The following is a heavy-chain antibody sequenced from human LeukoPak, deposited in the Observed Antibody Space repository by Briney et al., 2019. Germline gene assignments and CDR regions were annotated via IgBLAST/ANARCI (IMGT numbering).Heavy chain of an antibody. CDR2: ISWDGGST. D-gene: IGHD3-10*01. CDR3: AKVDRPHLWFGALFDY. J-gene: IGHJ4*02. CDR1: GFTFDDYT. V-gene: IGHV3-43*01. Sequence: GGSLRLSCAASGFTFDDYTMHWVRQAPGKGLEWVSLISWDGGSTYYADSVKGRFTISRDNSKNSLYLQMNSLRTEDTALYYCAKVDRPHLWFGALFDYWGQGTLVTVSS.